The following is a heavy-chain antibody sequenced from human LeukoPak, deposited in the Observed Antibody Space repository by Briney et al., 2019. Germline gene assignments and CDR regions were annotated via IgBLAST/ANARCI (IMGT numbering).Heavy chain of an antibody. CDR1: GFTFSSYS. CDR2: ISSSSSYI. Sequence: PGGSLRLSCAASGFTFSSYSMNWVRQAPGKGLEWVSSISSSSSYIYYADSVKGRFTISRDNAKNSLYLQMNSLRAEDSAVYYCAREGGSVGHRVWYFDYWGQGTLVTVSS. V-gene: IGHV3-21*01. CDR3: AREGGSVGHRVWYFDY. D-gene: IGHD3-10*01. J-gene: IGHJ4*02.